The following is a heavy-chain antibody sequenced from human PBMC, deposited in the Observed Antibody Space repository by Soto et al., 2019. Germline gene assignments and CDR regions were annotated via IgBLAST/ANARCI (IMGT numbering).Heavy chain of an antibody. Sequence: GESLKISCKGSGYSFTSYWIGWVRQMPGKGLEWMGIIYPGDSDTRYSPSFQGQVTISADKSISTAYLQWSSLKASDTAMYYCARDLASKRGGFTGGGFERWGQGTLVTVSS. D-gene: IGHD2-15*01. CDR3: ARDLASKRGGFTGGGFER. CDR2: IYPGDSDT. V-gene: IGHV5-51*01. J-gene: IGHJ5*02. CDR1: GYSFTSYW.